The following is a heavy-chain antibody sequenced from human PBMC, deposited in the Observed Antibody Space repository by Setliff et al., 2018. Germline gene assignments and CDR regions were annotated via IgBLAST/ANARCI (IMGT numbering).Heavy chain of an antibody. Sequence: GESLKISCAASGFTFSNAWTNWVRQAPGKGLEWVGRIKGKTDGLTTDYAAPVKGRFTISRDDSKDTLYLQMNSLKTEDTAVYYCTTDPSPTFGGVIGAAFDIWGQGTMVTVSS. CDR3: TTDPSPTFGGVIGAAFDI. D-gene: IGHD3-16*01. CDR2: IKGKTDGLTT. V-gene: IGHV3-15*07. J-gene: IGHJ3*02. CDR1: GFTFSNAW.